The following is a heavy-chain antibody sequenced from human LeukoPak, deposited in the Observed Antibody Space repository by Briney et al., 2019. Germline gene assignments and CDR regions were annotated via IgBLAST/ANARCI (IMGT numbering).Heavy chain of an antibody. CDR1: GYTFTRYY. J-gene: IGHJ4*02. V-gene: IGHV1-46*01. CDR3: ARAYYYDTSGYYSLGDY. Sequence: ASVKVSCKASGYTFTRYYIHWVRQAPGQGLEWMGLINPSGDSTNYAQKFQGRATMTRDTSTSIVYMELSSLRSEDTAVYYCARAYYYDTSGYYSLGDYWGQGTLVTVSS. CDR2: INPSGDST. D-gene: IGHD3-22*01.